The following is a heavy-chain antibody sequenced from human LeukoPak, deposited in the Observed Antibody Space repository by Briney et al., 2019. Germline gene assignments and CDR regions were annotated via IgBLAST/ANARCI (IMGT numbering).Heavy chain of an antibody. Sequence: ASVKVSCKASGYIFNNYYMHWVRQAPGQGLEWMGIVNPSGNSANYAQKFQGRVTMTRDMSTSTVYMELSSLRSEDTAVYYCASEGENGRVCWGQGTLVTVSS. J-gene: IGHJ4*02. D-gene: IGHD2-8*01. CDR1: GYIFNNYY. V-gene: IGHV1-46*02. CDR2: VNPSGNSA. CDR3: ASEGENGRVC.